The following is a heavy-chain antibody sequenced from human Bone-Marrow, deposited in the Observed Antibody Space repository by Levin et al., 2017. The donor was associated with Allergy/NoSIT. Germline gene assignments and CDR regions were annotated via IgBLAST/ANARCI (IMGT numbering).Heavy chain of an antibody. V-gene: IGHV4/OR15-8*01. CDR3: ARGGHPGYSYVLGA. CDR2: INHTGSV. D-gene: IGHD5-18*01. Sequence: SETLSLTCVVSGDSIVSNYYWHWVRQSPGKGLEWIGEINHTGSVNSNPSLKSRLTVSVDTSKNVFSLKLTSVTAGDTATYFCARGGHPGYSYVLGAWGQGTLVRVSS. J-gene: IGHJ5*02. CDR1: GDSIVSNYY.